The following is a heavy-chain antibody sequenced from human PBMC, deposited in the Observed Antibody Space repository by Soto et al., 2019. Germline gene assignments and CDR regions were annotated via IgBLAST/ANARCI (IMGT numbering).Heavy chain of an antibody. CDR2: ISWNSGSI. CDR1: GFTFDDYA. CDR3: AKDIRAMVRGVIDY. D-gene: IGHD3-10*01. Sequence: PGGSLRLSCAASGFTFDDYAMHWVRQAPGKGLEWVSGISWNSGSIGYADSVKGRFTISRDNAKNSLYLQMNSLRAEDTALYYCAKDIRAMVRGVIDYWGQGALVTVSS. J-gene: IGHJ4*02. V-gene: IGHV3-9*01.